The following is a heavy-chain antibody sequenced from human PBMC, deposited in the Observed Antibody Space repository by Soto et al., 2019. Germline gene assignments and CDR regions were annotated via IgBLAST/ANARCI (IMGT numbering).Heavy chain of an antibody. V-gene: IGHV3-21*01. CDR3: ASAPPTYYDFGSGYYEGEVTYYFDY. J-gene: IGHJ4*02. Sequence: EVQLVESGGGLVKPGGSLRLSCAASGFTFSSYSMNWVRQAPGKGLEWVSSISSSSSYIYYAESVKGRFTFSRDNAKNSLYPQMNSLRGEDTAVYYCASAPPTYYDFGSGYYEGEVTYYFDYWGQGTLVTVFS. CDR1: GFTFSSYS. D-gene: IGHD3-3*01. CDR2: ISSSSSYI.